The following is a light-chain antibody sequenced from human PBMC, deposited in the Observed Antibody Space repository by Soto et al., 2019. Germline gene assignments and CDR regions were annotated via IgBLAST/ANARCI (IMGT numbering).Light chain of an antibody. J-gene: IGKJ1*01. CDR3: QQCGTLPGT. CDR2: GTS. Sequence: EIVLTXSPXXXSLSPGERATLSCRASQSISGNYLHWYQQKPGQAPRLLIFGTSSRATGIPDRFIGGGSGTDFTLTISRLEPEDFAVYYCQQCGTLPGTFGQGTKVDSK. V-gene: IGKV3-20*01. CDR1: QSISGNY.